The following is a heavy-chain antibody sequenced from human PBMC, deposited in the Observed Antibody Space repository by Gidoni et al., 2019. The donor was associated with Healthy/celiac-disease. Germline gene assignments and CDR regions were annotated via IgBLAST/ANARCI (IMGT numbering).Heavy chain of an antibody. Sequence: QVQLQESGPGLVKPSETLSLTCTVPGGSISSYYWSWIRQPPEKGLECIGYIYYSGRTNDNPSLKRRVTISVDTSKNQFSLKLSSVTAADTAVYYWASKQLWGHHFDYWGQGTLVTVSS. CDR3: ASKQLWGHHFDY. CDR2: IYYSGRT. D-gene: IGHD5-18*01. CDR1: GGSISSYY. V-gene: IGHV4-59*01. J-gene: IGHJ4*02.